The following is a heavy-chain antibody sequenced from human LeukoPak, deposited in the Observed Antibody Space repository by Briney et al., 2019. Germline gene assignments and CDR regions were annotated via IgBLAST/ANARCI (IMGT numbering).Heavy chain of an antibody. D-gene: IGHD3-22*01. CDR2: IYHSGST. CDR1: GGSISSSNW. Sequence: SGTLSLTCAVSGGSISSSNWWSWVRQPPGKGLEWIGEIYHSGSTNYNPSLKSRVTISVDKSKNQFSLKLSSVTAADTAVYYCARVIDYYDSSGPDAFDIWGQGTMVTVSS. CDR3: ARVIDYYDSSGPDAFDI. J-gene: IGHJ3*02. V-gene: IGHV4-4*02.